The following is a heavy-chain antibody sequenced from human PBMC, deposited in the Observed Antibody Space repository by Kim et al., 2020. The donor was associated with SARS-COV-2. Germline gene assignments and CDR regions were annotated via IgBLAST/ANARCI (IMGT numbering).Heavy chain of an antibody. CDR2: ISYDGSNK. CDR3: AKDRWQQLVAGLDP. V-gene: IGHV3-30*18. CDR1: GFTFSSYG. J-gene: IGHJ5*02. Sequence: GGSLRLSCAASGFTFSSYGMHWVRQAPGKGLEWVAVISYDGSNKYYADSVKGRFTISRDNSKNTLYLQMNSLRAEDTAVYYCAKDRWQQLVAGLDPWGQGTLVTVSS. D-gene: IGHD6-13*01.